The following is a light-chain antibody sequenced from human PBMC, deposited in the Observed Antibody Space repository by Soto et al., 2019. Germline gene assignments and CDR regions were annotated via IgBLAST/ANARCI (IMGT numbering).Light chain of an antibody. V-gene: IGKV1-12*01. Sequence: TQSPGTLSLSPGERATLSCRASQSVSSSWLAWYQQKPGKAPKLLIYAASSLQSGVPSRFSGSGSGTDFTLTISSLQPEDFATYYCQQANSFPYTFGQGTKLEIK. CDR3: QQANSFPYT. J-gene: IGKJ2*01. CDR1: QSVSSSW. CDR2: AAS.